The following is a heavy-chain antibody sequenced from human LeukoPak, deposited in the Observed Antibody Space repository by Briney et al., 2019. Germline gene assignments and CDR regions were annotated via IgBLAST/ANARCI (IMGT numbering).Heavy chain of an antibody. V-gene: IGHV3-7*01. D-gene: IGHD3-10*01. CDR1: GFTFSSYW. CDR3: ARPRITMVREGMDV. Sequence: GGSLRLSCAASGFTFSSYWMSWVRQAPGKGLEWVANIKQDGSEKYYVDSVKGRFTISRDNAKNSLYLQMNSLRAEDTAVYYCARPRITMVREGMDVWGQGTTVTVSS. J-gene: IGHJ6*02. CDR2: IKQDGSEK.